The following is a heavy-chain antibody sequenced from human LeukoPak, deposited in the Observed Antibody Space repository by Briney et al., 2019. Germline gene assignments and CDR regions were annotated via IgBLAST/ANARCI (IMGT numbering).Heavy chain of an antibody. Sequence: ETLSLTCAVYGGSFSGYYLSWIRQPPGKGLEWIGEINHCGSTNYNPSLKSRVTISVDTSKNQFSLELSSVTAADTAVYYCARVYSGYDLPGSLANYYFDYWGQGTLVTVSS. V-gene: IGHV4-34*01. D-gene: IGHD5-12*01. J-gene: IGHJ4*02. CDR2: INHCGST. CDR1: GGSFSGYY. CDR3: ARVYSGYDLPGSLANYYFDY.